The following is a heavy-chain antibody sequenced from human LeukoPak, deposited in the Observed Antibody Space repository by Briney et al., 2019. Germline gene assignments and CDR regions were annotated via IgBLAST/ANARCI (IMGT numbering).Heavy chain of an antibody. CDR1: GYSFTSYW. V-gene: IGHV5-51*01. D-gene: IGHD3-10*01. Sequence: GESLKISCKVSGYSFTSYWIGWVRQMPGKGLEWMGIISPGDSDTRYNPSFQGQVTISADKSISTAYLQWSSLKASDTAMYYCARQIERYYGSEGGIDYFDYWGQGTLVTVSS. J-gene: IGHJ4*02. CDR2: ISPGDSDT. CDR3: ARQIERYYGSEGGIDYFDY.